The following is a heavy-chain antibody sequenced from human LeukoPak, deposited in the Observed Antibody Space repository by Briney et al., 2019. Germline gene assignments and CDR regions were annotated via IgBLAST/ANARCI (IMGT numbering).Heavy chain of an antibody. CDR2: INAGNGNT. J-gene: IGHJ6*03. CDR1: GYTFTSYA. CDR3: AREGIAVAGHYYYYYMDV. Sequence: ASVKVSCKASGYTFTSYAMHWVRQAPGQRLEWMGWINAGNGNTKYSQEFQGRDTITRDTSASTAYMELSSLRSEDMAVYYCAREGIAVAGHYYYYYMDVWGKGTTVTVSS. D-gene: IGHD6-19*01. V-gene: IGHV1-3*03.